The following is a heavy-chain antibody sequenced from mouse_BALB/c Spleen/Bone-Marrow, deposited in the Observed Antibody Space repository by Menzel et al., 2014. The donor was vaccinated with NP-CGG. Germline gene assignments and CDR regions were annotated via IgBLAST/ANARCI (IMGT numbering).Heavy chain of an antibody. J-gene: IGHJ2*01. V-gene: IGHV1-7*01. CDR1: GYTFTNYW. CDR2: INPSTGYT. Sequence: QVQLQQSGAELAKPGASAKMSCKASGYTFTNYWMHWVKQRPGQGLEWIGYINPSTGYTEYNQKFKDKATLTADKSSSTAYMQLSSLTSEGSAVYYCARIYYYGRDYWGQGTTLTVSS. CDR3: ARIYYYGRDY. D-gene: IGHD1-1*01.